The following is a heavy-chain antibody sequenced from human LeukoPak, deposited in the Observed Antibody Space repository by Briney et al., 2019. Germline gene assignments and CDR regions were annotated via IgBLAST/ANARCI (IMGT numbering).Heavy chain of an antibody. J-gene: IGHJ4*02. CDR3: AGTKEWLSYVY. CDR1: GGSISNYY. D-gene: IGHD3-3*01. V-gene: IGHV4-59*01. CDR2: IHNSGST. Sequence: PSETLSLTCTVSGGSISNYYWSWIRQTPGKGLEWIGYIHNSGSTKYNPSLKSPVSISVDTSKNQFSLKVTSVTAADTAVYYCAGTKEWLSYVYWGQGTLVTVSS.